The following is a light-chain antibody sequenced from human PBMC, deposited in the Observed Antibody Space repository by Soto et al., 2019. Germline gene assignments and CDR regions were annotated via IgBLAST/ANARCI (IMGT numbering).Light chain of an antibody. CDR3: CSYAGSGSYV. Sequence: QSALTQPASVSGSPGQSITISCTGTSSDVGGYNLVSWYQQHPGKAPRLMTYQVSRRPSGVSNRFSGSKSGNTAALTISGLQAEDEADYYCCSYAGSGSYVFGSGTKLTVL. V-gene: IGLV2-23*02. J-gene: IGLJ1*01. CDR1: SSDVGGYNL. CDR2: QVS.